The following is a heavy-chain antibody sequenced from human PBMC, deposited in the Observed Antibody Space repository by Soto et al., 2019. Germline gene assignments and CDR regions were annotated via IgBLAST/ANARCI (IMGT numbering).Heavy chain of an antibody. CDR1: GFTFSSYW. D-gene: IGHD3-22*01. Sequence: GGSLRLSCAASGFTFSSYWMSWVRQAPGKGLEWVANIKQDGSEKYYVDSVKGRFTISRDNAKNSLYLQMNSLRAEDTAVYDCARGWAPYYYDSSGYAFDIWGQGTMVTVSS. V-gene: IGHV3-7*01. CDR3: ARGWAPYYYDSSGYAFDI. J-gene: IGHJ3*02. CDR2: IKQDGSEK.